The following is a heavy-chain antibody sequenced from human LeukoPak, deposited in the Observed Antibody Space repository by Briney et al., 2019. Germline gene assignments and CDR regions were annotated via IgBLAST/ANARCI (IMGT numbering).Heavy chain of an antibody. V-gene: IGHV3-48*03. J-gene: IGHJ6*04. CDR2: ISSSGSTI. D-gene: IGHD3-10*02. Sequence: GGSLRLSCAASGFTFSSYELNWLRQAPGKGLEGVSYISSSGSTIYYADSVQGRFTISRDNAKNSLYLQMNSLSAEDTAVYYCAELGITMIGGVWGKGTTVTSSS. CDR3: AELGITMIGGV. CDR1: GFTFSSYE.